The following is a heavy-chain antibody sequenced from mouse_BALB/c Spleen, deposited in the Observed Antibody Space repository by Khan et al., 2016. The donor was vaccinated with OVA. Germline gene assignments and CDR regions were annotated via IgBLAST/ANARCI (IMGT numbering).Heavy chain of an antibody. CDR3: TRECYSSVAY. D-gene: IGHD1-3*01. J-gene: IGHJ3*01. CDR1: GYSFTSYL. Sequence: VQLQQSGTVLARPGASVKMSCKASGYSFTSYLIHWVKQRPGQGLEWIGDIYPGNSDTSYNQKFKDKAKLTAGTSASTASLEISNLKNEDSAVYYCTRECYSSVAYWGQGTLVTVSA. CDR2: IYPGNSDT. V-gene: IGHV1-5*01.